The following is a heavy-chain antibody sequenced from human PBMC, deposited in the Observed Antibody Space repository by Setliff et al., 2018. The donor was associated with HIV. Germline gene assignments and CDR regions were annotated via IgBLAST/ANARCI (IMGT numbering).Heavy chain of an antibody. CDR2: IKPDGSDQ. CDR3: ARDGGGITIFGVVISVYFDY. Sequence: PGGSLRLSCVASGFTFSNSWMNWVRQAPGKGLEWVANIKPDGSDQYYVDSVKGRFPIFRDNTKDSLYLQMSSLRAEDTAVYYCARDGGGITIFGVVISVYFDYWGQGTLVTVSS. J-gene: IGHJ4*02. D-gene: IGHD3-3*01. V-gene: IGHV3-7*01. CDR1: GFTFSNSW.